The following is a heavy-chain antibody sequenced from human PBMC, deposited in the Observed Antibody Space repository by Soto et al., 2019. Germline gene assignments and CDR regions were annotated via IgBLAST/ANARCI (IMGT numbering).Heavy chain of an antibody. CDR2: IYYSGST. J-gene: IGHJ5*02. D-gene: IGHD3-3*01. CDR1: GGSISSYY. V-gene: IGHV4-59*08. Sequence: SETLSLTCTVSGGSISSYYWSWIRQPPGKGLEWIGYIYYSGSTNYNPSLKSRVTISVDTSKNQFSLKLSSVTAADTAVYYCARGYDFWSGYSFDPWGQGTLVTVS. CDR3: ARGYDFWSGYSFDP.